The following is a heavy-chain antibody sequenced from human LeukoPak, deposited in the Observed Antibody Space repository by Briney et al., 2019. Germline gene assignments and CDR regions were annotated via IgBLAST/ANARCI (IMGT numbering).Heavy chain of an antibody. D-gene: IGHD2-2*01. J-gene: IGHJ4*02. Sequence: GGSLRLSCAPSGLTFTSHSMNWARQAPGKGREWLSSISSSSSYIYYADSVKGRFTISRDNAKNSTYLQMNSMSGEDTAVYYCAQSLVVPAAMSLDYWGQGTLVTVSS. V-gene: IGHV3-21*01. CDR2: ISSSSSYI. CDR3: AQSLVVPAAMSLDY. CDR1: GLTFTSHS.